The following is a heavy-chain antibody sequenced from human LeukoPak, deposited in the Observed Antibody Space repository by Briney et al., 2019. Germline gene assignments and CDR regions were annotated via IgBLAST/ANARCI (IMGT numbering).Heavy chain of an antibody. V-gene: IGHV4-34*01. Sequence: PSETLSLTCAVYGGSFSGYYWSWIRQPPGKGLEWIGEINHSGSTNYNPSLKSRVTISVDTSKNQFSLKLSSVTAADTAVYYCARGTSSSWYYYYGMDVWGQGTTVTVSS. D-gene: IGHD6-13*01. J-gene: IGHJ6*02. CDR1: GGSFSGYY. CDR2: INHSGST. CDR3: ARGTSSSWYYYYGMDV.